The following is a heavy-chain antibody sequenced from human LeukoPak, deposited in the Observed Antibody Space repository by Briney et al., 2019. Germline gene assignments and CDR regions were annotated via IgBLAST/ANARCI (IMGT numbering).Heavy chain of an antibody. CDR2: IFHTGTT. CDR1: GASLTNHY. Sequence: SETLSLTCTISGASLTNHYWNWIRQAAGTGPEYIGRIFHTGTTNYNLSLKSRVTMSMDTSKNQFSLKLTSLTAADTAVYYCARSPLGGEAFDIWGQGTMVSVSS. CDR3: ARSPLGGEAFDI. J-gene: IGHJ3*02. V-gene: IGHV4-4*07. D-gene: IGHD3-10*01.